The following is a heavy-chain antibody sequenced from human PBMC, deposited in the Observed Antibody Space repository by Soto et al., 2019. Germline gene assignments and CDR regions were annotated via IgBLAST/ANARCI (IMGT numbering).Heavy chain of an antibody. D-gene: IGHD2-2*01. V-gene: IGHV4-34*01. CDR2: INHSGST. J-gene: IGHJ5*02. CDR1: GGSFSGYY. Sequence: SETLSLTCAVYGGSFSGYYWSWIRQPPGKGLEWIGEINHSGSTNYNPSLKSRVTISVDTSKNQFSLKLSSVTAADTAVYYCARAHCSSTSCQGPRTNWFDPWGQGTLVTVSS. CDR3: ARAHCSSTSCQGPRTNWFDP.